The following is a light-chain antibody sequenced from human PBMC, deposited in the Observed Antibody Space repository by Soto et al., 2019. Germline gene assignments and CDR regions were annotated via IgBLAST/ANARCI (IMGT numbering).Light chain of an antibody. CDR1: HSVSSR. V-gene: IGKV3-15*01. Sequence: EIVMTQSPATLSVSPGERVTLSCRASHSVSSRLAWYQEKPGQAPRLLIYGASTRATGLPARFSGSGSGTEFTLTISSLQSVDFAVYYCQHYTNWPLTFGGGTKVEIK. CDR3: QHYTNWPLT. CDR2: GAS. J-gene: IGKJ4*01.